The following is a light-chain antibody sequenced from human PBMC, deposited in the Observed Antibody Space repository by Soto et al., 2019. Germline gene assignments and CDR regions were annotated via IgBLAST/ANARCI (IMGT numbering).Light chain of an antibody. CDR3: HQYNTWPLT. Sequence: EIVMTQSPATLSVSPGDRVTLSYRASQFVRSNSAWYQQKPGQAPRLLIYGASLRATGIPARFSGSGYGTEFTLTISSLQSEDFAVYYCHQYNTWPLTFGGGTKV. CDR1: QFVRSN. J-gene: IGKJ4*01. V-gene: IGKV3-15*01. CDR2: GAS.